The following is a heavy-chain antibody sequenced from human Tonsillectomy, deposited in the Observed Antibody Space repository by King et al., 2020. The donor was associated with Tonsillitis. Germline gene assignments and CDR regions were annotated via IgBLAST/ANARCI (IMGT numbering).Heavy chain of an antibody. CDR2: ISSSSSYI. J-gene: IGHJ6*02. D-gene: IGHD3-10*01. Sequence: VQLVESGGGLVKPGGSLRLSRAASGFTFSSYSMNWVRQAPGKGLEWVSSISSSSSYIYYADSVKGRFTISRDNAKNSLYLQMNSLRAEDTAVYYCARDLQNLWFGELLSVPYYYYGMDVWGQGTTVTVSS. CDR3: ARDLQNLWFGELLSVPYYYYGMDV. CDR1: GFTFSSYS. V-gene: IGHV3-21*01.